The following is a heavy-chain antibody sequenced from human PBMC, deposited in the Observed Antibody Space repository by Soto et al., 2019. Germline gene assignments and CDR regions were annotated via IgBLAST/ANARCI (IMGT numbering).Heavy chain of an antibody. Sequence: QVQLVQSGAEVKKPGSSVKVSCKASGGTFSSYAISWVRQAPGQGLEWMGGIIPIFGTANYAQKFQGRVTITADEFTSTAYMKLSSLRSEDTAVYYCARRRYDYVWGSYRYPNPEDRGEYWFDPWGQGTLVTVSS. CDR3: ARRRYDYVWGSYRYPNPEDRGEYWFDP. V-gene: IGHV1-69*01. CDR2: IIPIFGTA. D-gene: IGHD3-16*02. J-gene: IGHJ5*02. CDR1: GGTFSSYA.